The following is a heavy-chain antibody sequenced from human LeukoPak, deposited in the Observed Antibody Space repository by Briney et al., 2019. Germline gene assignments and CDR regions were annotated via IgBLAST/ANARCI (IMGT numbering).Heavy chain of an antibody. D-gene: IGHD3-22*01. CDR1: GFTFSNAW. CDR2: ISSSSSYI. V-gene: IGHV3-21*01. J-gene: IGHJ3*02. CDR3: AREVTTMIVVVGDAFDI. Sequence: GGSLRLSCAASGFTFSNAWMNWVRQAPGKGLEWVSSISSSSSYIYYADSVRGRFTISRDNAKNSLYLQMNSLRAEDTAVYYCAREVTTMIVVVGDAFDIWGQGTMVTVSS.